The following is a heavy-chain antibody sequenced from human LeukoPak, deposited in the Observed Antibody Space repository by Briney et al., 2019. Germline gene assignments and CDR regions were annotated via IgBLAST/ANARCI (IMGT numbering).Heavy chain of an antibody. CDR3: ARGPNSNWSGLDF. V-gene: IGHV3-74*01. Sequence: GGSLRLSCTASGFSFSGHWMHWARQLPGKGLVWVSRISPTGSTTSYADSVKGRFTVFRDNAKNTLYLQVNNLRAEDTAVYYCARGPNSNWSGLDFWGQGTLLTVSS. CDR1: GFSFSGHW. D-gene: IGHD6-6*01. CDR2: ISPTGSTT. J-gene: IGHJ4*02.